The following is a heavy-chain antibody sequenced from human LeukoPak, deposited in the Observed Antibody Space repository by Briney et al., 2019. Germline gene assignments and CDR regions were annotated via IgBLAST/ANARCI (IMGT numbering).Heavy chain of an antibody. CDR2: IYTSGST. Sequence: SETLSLTCTVSGGSISSGSYYWSWIRQPAGKGLEWIGRIYTSGSTNYNPSLKSRVTISVDTSKNQFSLKLSSVTAADTAVYCCARGHLSYDSITSPAFDIWGQGTMVTVSS. CDR1: GGSISSGSYY. D-gene: IGHD3-22*01. CDR3: ARGHLSYDSITSPAFDI. V-gene: IGHV4-61*02. J-gene: IGHJ3*02.